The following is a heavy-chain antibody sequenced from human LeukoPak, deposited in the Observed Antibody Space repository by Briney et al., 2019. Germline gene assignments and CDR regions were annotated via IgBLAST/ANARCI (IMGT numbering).Heavy chain of an antibody. CDR1: GGSFSGYY. CDR3: ARWVGSGWVPFDY. J-gene: IGHJ4*02. D-gene: IGHD6-19*01. CDR2: INHSGST. V-gene: IGHV4-34*01. Sequence: SETLSLTCAVYGGSFSGYYWSWIRQPPGKGLEWIGEINHSGSTNYNPSLKSRVTISVDTSKNQFSLKLSSVTAADTAVYYCARWVGSGWVPFDYWGQGTLVTVSS.